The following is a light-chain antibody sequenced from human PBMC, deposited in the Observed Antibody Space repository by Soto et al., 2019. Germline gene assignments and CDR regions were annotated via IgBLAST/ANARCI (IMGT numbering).Light chain of an antibody. J-gene: IGKJ1*01. CDR2: GAS. CDR1: QSVSSD. CDR3: QQRSNWPRT. Sequence: EIVMTQSPATLSVSPGERATLSCRASQSVSSDLAWYHQKPGQAPRLLIYGASTRATGIPARFSGSGSGTDFTLTISRLEPEDFAVYYCQQRSNWPRTFGQGTKVDI. V-gene: IGKV3-15*01.